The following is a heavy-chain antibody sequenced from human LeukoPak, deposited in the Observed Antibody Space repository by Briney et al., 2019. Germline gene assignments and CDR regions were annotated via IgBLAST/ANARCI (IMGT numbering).Heavy chain of an antibody. CDR3: AKDPSWGSGSYLFFDY. CDR1: GFTFSSYA. D-gene: IGHD3-10*01. J-gene: IGHJ4*02. CDR2: ISGSGGST. Sequence: GSLRLSCAASGFTFSSYAMSWVRQAPGKGLEWVSAISGSGGSTYYADSVKGRFTISRDNSKNTLYLQMNSLRAEDTAVYYCAKDPSWGSGSYLFFDYWGQGTLVTVSS. V-gene: IGHV3-23*01.